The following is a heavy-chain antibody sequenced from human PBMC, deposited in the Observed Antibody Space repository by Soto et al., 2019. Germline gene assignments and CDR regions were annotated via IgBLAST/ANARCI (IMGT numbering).Heavy chain of an antibody. Sequence: SETLSLTCTVSGGSISSSSYYWGWIRQPPGKGLEWIGSIYYSGSTYYNPSLKSRVTISVDTSKNQFSLKLSSVTAADKAVYYFGRQVNDILNGYYYYYGMDVWDQVTTV. CDR3: GRQVNDILNGYYYYYGMDV. CDR2: IYYSGST. V-gene: IGHV4-39*01. D-gene: IGHD3-9*01. CDR1: GGSISSSSYY. J-gene: IGHJ6*02.